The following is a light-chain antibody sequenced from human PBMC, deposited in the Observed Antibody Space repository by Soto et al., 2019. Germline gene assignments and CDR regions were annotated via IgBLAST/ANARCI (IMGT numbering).Light chain of an antibody. J-gene: IGLJ1*01. CDR1: STDVGGYKY. Sequence: QSALTQPASVSGSPGQSITISCTGTSTDVGGYKYVSWYQQHPGKAPKFMIYDVTSRPSGISNRFSGSKSGNTAFLIISGLQTGDEADYYCLSYTSSDTYVFGTGTKVTVL. CDR3: LSYTSSDTYV. CDR2: DVT. V-gene: IGLV2-14*01.